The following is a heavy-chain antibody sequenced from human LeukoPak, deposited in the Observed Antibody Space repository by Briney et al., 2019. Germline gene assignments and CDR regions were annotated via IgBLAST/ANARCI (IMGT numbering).Heavy chain of an antibody. CDR3: ARRSSCVLYYYGSGSYHNWFDP. Sequence: SETLSLTCAVSGGSISSSNWWSWVRQPPGKGLEWVGEIYHSGSTNYHPSLKSRVTISVDKSKNQFSLKLSSVTAAAPAVYYCARRSSCVLYYYGSGSYHNWFDPWGQGTLGTVSS. CDR2: IYHSGST. D-gene: IGHD3-10*01. V-gene: IGHV4-4*02. CDR1: GGSISSSNW. J-gene: IGHJ5*02.